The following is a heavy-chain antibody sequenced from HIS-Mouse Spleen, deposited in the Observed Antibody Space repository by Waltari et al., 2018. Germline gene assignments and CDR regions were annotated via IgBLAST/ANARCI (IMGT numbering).Heavy chain of an antibody. D-gene: IGHD1-26*01. Sequence: QVQLVQSGAEVKKPGASVKVSCKAAGYTFTGYYMHWVRQAPGQGLEWMGWINPNSGGTNSAQKCQGRVTMTRDTSISTAYMELSRLRSDDTAVYYCARGSGRWELLLPNWFDPWGQGTLVTVSS. J-gene: IGHJ5*02. CDR2: INPNSGGT. CDR1: GYTFTGYY. CDR3: ARGSGRWELLLPNWFDP. V-gene: IGHV1-2*02.